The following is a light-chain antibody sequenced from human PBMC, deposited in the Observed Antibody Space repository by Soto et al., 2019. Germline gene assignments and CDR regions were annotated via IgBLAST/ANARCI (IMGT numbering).Light chain of an antibody. CDR3: QHYSSYTTT. CDR1: HIINNKY. Sequence: EIVFTQSPGTLSLSPGEGAILSCRASHIINNKYLAWYQQKPGKAPRXXIYAASNRATGIPERLSGSGSGTDLTLTIRRLENEDFAVYYCQHYSSYTTTFGHGTKVDIK. CDR2: AAS. V-gene: IGKV3-20*01. J-gene: IGKJ1*01.